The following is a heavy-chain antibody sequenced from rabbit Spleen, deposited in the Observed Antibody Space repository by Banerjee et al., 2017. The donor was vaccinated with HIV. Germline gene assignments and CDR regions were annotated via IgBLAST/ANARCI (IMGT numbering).Heavy chain of an antibody. V-gene: IGHV1S45*01. J-gene: IGHJ4*01. CDR2: IYAGSSGST. Sequence: QEQLEESGGDLVKPEGSLTLTCTASGFSFSSSYWICWVRQAPGKGLEWIACIYAGSSGSTHYASWAKGRFTIPKTSSTTVTLQMTSLTAADTATYFCARDLTDVIGWNFGWWGPGTLVTVS. CDR3: ARDLTDVIGWNFGW. D-gene: IGHD1-1*01. CDR1: GFSFSSSYW.